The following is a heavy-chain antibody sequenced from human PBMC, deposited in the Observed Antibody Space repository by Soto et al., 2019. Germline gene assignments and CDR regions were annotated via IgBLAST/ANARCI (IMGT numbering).Heavy chain of an antibody. Sequence: ASVKVSCKASGYTFTSYDINWARQATGQGLEWMGWMNPNSGNTGYAQKFQGRVTMTRNTSISTAYMELSSLRSEDTAVYYCARRRHSGSSTSYYGMHVWGQGTTVTVSS. CDR2: MNPNSGNT. V-gene: IGHV1-8*01. CDR3: ARRRHSGSSTSYYGMHV. CDR1: GYTFTSYD. D-gene: IGHD1-26*01. J-gene: IGHJ6*02.